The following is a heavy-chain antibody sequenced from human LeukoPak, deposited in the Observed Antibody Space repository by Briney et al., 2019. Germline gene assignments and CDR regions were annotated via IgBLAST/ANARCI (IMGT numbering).Heavy chain of an antibody. CDR2: INPDSGGT. D-gene: IGHD1-14*01. Sequence: GASVKVSCKASGGTFSSYAISWVRQAPGQGLEWMGWINPDSGGTKYAQKFQDRVTMTSDTSISTAYMELSRLRSDDTAVYYCARDHLLFRQPPNWFDPWGQGTLVTVSS. CDR1: GGTFSSYA. J-gene: IGHJ5*02. V-gene: IGHV1-2*02. CDR3: ARDHLLFRQPPNWFDP.